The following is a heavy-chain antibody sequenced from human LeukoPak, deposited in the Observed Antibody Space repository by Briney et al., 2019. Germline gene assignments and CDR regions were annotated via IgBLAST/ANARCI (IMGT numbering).Heavy chain of an antibody. Sequence: PSETLSLTCAVSGGSISSSNWWSWVRQPPGQGLEWIGEIYHSGSTNYNPSLKSRVTISVDKSKNQFSLKLSSVTAADTAVYYCARGAEVVVPAATIKEDAFDIWGQGTMVTVSS. CDR2: IYHSGST. CDR1: GGSISSSNW. CDR3: ARGAEVVVPAATIKEDAFDI. V-gene: IGHV4-4*02. D-gene: IGHD2-2*01. J-gene: IGHJ3*02.